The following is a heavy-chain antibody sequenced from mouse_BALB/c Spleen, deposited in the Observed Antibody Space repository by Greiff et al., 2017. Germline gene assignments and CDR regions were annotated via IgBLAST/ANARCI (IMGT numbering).Heavy chain of an antibody. V-gene: IGHV5-6-3*01. CDR1: GFTFSSYG. Sequence: VQGVESGGGLVQPGGSLKLSCAASGFTFSSYGMSWVRQTPDKRLELVATINSNGGSTYYPDSVKGRFTISRDNAKNTLYLQMSSLKSEDTAMYYCARSRDGNSLFAYWGQGTLVTVSA. D-gene: IGHD2-1*01. CDR2: INSNGGST. CDR3: ARSRDGNSLFAY. J-gene: IGHJ3*01.